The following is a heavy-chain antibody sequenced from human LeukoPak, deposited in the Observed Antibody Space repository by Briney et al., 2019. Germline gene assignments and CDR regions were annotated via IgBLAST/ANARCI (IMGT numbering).Heavy chain of an antibody. V-gene: IGHV3-48*04. D-gene: IGHD6-25*01. Sequence: GGTLRLSCAASGFTFSTYSMNWVRKAPGKGLERVSYISTSSGTMYYADPVKSRFTISRDNAQNSLYLQKNSLTAEDTAVYYCAREGSAADDFDYWGQGTLVTVSS. CDR2: ISTSSGTM. CDR1: GFTFSTYS. J-gene: IGHJ4*02. CDR3: AREGSAADDFDY.